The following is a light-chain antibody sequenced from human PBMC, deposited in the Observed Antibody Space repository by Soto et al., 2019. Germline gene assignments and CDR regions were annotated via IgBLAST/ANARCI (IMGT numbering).Light chain of an antibody. CDR3: AAWDDSLNGYV. Sequence: QSVLTQPPSASGTPGQRVTISCSGSTSNIGGNTVNWYQQLPGTAPKLRIYSNSQRPSGVPDRFSGSKSGTSASLAISGLQSEDEADYYCAAWDDSLNGYVFGAGTRSPS. J-gene: IGLJ1*01. CDR2: SNS. V-gene: IGLV1-44*01. CDR1: TSNIGGNT.